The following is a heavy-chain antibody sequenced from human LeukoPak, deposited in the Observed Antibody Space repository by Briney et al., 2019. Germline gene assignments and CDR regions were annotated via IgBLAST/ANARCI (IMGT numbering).Heavy chain of an antibody. J-gene: IGHJ4*02. D-gene: IGHD3-3*01. V-gene: IGHV1-46*01. CDR3: ARGGVTYDFT. CDR1: GYTFSSYY. Sequence: ASVKVSCKASGYTFSSYYVHWVRQAPGQGLEWMGIINPSGGSTNYAQKFQGRVTMTRDKSTNTVYMELSSLRSEDTAVYYCARGGVTYDFTWGQGTLVTVSS. CDR2: INPSGGST.